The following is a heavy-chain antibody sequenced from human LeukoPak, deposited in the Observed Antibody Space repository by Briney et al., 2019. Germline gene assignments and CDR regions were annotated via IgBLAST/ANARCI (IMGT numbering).Heavy chain of an antibody. D-gene: IGHD2-8*01. Sequence: SETLSLFCSVSGDSISRSNYNWAWIRQRPGQGLEWIGYIYNGESTYYNPSLKSRVTISVDTSKNQFSLKLRSVTAADTAIYYCARASFNVVFGNWFDPWGQGPLVTVSS. V-gene: IGHV4-39*01. CDR3: ARASFNVVFGNWFDP. CDR1: GDSISRSNYN. CDR2: IYNGEST. J-gene: IGHJ5*02.